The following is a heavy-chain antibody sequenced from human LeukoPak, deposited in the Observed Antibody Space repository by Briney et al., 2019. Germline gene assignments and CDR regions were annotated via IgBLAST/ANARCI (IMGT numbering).Heavy chain of an antibody. CDR1: GFTFSSYS. Sequence: SLRLSCAASGFTFSSYSMNWVRQAPGKGLEWVSSISSSSSYIYYADSVKGRFTISRDNAKNSLYLQMNSLRAEDTAVYYCARAEPYSSSWWEAFDIWGQGTMVTVSS. CDR2: ISSSSSYI. V-gene: IGHV3-21*01. J-gene: IGHJ3*02. D-gene: IGHD6-13*01. CDR3: ARAEPYSSSWWEAFDI.